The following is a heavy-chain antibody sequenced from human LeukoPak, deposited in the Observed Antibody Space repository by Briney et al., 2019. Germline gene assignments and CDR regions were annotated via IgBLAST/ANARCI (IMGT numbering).Heavy chain of an antibody. D-gene: IGHD3-9*01. Sequence: GGSLRLSCAASGFTFDDYAMHWVRQAPGKGLEWVSGISWNSGSIGYADSVKGRFTISRDNAKNSLYLQMNSLRAEDTALYYCAKDGNYDILTGYRGILNYFDYWGQGTLVTVSS. V-gene: IGHV3-9*01. CDR2: ISWNSGSI. CDR1: GFTFDDYA. CDR3: AKDGNYDILTGYRGILNYFDY. J-gene: IGHJ4*02.